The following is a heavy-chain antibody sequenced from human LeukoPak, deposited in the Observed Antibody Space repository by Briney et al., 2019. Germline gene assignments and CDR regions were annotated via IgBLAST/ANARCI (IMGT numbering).Heavy chain of an antibody. V-gene: IGHV1-18*01. Sequence: ASVKVSCKASGYTVTSYGISWVREAPGQGLEWMGWISAYNGNTNYAQKLQGRVTMTTDTSTSTAYMELRSLRSDDTAVYYCAKSGSYGYYFDYWGQGTLVTVSS. CDR1: GYTVTSYG. D-gene: IGHD1-26*01. CDR3: AKSGSYGYYFDY. J-gene: IGHJ4*02. CDR2: ISAYNGNT.